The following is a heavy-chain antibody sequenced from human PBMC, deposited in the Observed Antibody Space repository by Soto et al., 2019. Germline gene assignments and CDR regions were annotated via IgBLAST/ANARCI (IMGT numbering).Heavy chain of an antibody. Sequence: QVQLQESGPGLVKPSHTLSLTCTVSGGSISSGDYYWSWIRQPPGKGLEWIGYIYYSGSTYYNPSLKSRVTIAVDTSKNQFSLKLSSVTAADTAVYYCAREVGRVGMLTPYYYYGMDVWGQGTTVTVSS. D-gene: IGHD3-9*01. J-gene: IGHJ6*02. CDR2: IYYSGST. CDR1: GGSISSGDYY. V-gene: IGHV4-30-4*01. CDR3: AREVGRVGMLTPYYYYGMDV.